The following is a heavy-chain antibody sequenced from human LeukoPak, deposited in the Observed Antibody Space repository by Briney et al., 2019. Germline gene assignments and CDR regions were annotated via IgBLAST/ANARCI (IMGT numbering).Heavy chain of an antibody. Sequence: GGSLRLSCAASGFTFSSYSMNWVRQAPGKGLEWVSVISGSGGSIYYADSVKGRFTISRDNSKNTLYLQMNSLRAEDTAIYYCAKRQYYDILTGDFDYWGQGTLVTVSS. CDR2: ISGSGGSI. CDR1: GFTFSSYS. D-gene: IGHD3-9*01. CDR3: AKRQYYDILTGDFDY. J-gene: IGHJ4*02. V-gene: IGHV3-23*01.